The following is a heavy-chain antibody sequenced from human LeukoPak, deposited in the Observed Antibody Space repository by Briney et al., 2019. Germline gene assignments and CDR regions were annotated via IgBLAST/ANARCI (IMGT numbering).Heavy chain of an antibody. Sequence: GGSLRLSCAASLFTFSKYSRSSVRQARGKGPEWVAYISSSSYTNYADSVKGRFNISRDNAKNSLSLQMNSLRAEDTAVYCCERSPVDYYDSSGQYYFDYWGQGTLVTVSS. CDR1: LFTFSKYS. CDR2: ISSSSYT. CDR3: ERSPVDYYDSSGQYYFDY. D-gene: IGHD3-22*01. V-gene: IGHV3-11*03. J-gene: IGHJ4*02.